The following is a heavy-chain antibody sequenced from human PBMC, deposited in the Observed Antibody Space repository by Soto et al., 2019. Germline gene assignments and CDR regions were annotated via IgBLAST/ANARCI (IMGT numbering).Heavy chain of an antibody. Sequence: QVQLVQSGAEVKKPGSSVKVSCKASGGTFSSYAISWVRQAPGQGLEWMGGIIPIFGTANYAQKFQGRVTITADESTRTAYMELSSLRAEDTAVYYCARDHRVMTTVTTLDYWGQGTLVTVSS. V-gene: IGHV1-69*12. CDR3: ARDHRVMTTVTTLDY. CDR1: GGTFSSYA. D-gene: IGHD4-17*01. J-gene: IGHJ4*02. CDR2: IIPIFGTA.